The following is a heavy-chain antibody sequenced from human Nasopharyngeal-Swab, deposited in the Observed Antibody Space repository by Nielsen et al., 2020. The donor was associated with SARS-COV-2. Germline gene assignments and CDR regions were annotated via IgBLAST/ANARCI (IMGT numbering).Heavy chain of an antibody. D-gene: IGHD2-2*01. CDR3: ARDEMGDLIGYCSSTSCYPDY. Sequence: GGSLRLSCAASGFTFSSYWMHWVRQAPGKGLVWVSLIKSDGSTTSYADSVKGRFTISRDNAKNTLYLQMNSLRAEDTAVYYCARDEMGDLIGYCSSTSCYPDYWGQGTLVTVSS. CDR1: GFTFSSYW. J-gene: IGHJ4*02. V-gene: IGHV3-74*01. CDR2: IKSDGSTT.